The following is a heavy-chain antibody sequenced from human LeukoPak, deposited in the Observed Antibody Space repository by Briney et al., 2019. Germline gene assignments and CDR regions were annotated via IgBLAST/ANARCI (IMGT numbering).Heavy chain of an antibody. CDR3: AKEGWLAFDI. Sequence: GGSLRLSCAASGFTFSSYEMNWVRQAPGKGLEWVSSISSSTTNNIYYADSVKGRFTISRDNSKNTLYLQMNSLRAEDTAVYYCAKEGWLAFDIWGQGTMVTVSS. D-gene: IGHD3-10*01. J-gene: IGHJ3*02. V-gene: IGHV3-21*01. CDR1: GFTFSSYE. CDR2: ISSSTTNNI.